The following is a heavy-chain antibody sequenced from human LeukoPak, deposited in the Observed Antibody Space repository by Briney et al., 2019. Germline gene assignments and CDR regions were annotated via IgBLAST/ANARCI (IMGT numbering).Heavy chain of an antibody. D-gene: IGHD2-15*01. CDR1: GFTFDDYA. Sequence: GGSLRLSCAASGFTFDDYAMHWVRQAPGKGLEWVSGISWNSGSTYYADSVKGRFTISRDNSKNSLYLQMNSLRTEDTALYYCAKGRMKLSQIDYWGQGTLVTVSS. V-gene: IGHV3-43*02. J-gene: IGHJ4*02. CDR3: AKGRMKLSQIDY. CDR2: ISWNSGST.